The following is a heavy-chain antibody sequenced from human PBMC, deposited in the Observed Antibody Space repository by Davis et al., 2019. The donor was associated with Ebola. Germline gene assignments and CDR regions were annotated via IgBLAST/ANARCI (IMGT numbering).Heavy chain of an antibody. CDR1: GFTLSGYD. J-gene: IGHJ6*02. Sequence: GESLKISCAASGFTLSGYDMNWVRQAPGKGLQWVAVIWDDGSNKYYADSLKGRFTISRDNSKKTLYLQMNSLRAEDTAVYYCAKDIHSGPNYYGMDVWGQGTTVTVSS. D-gene: IGHD2-21*01. V-gene: IGHV3-30*02. CDR3: AKDIHSGPNYYGMDV. CDR2: IWDDGSNK.